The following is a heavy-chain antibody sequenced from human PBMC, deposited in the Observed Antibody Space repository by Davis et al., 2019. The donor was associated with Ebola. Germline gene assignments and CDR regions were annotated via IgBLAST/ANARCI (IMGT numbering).Heavy chain of an antibody. J-gene: IGHJ5*02. Sequence: SETLSLTCTVSGDFISSSSFYWAWIRQPPGKGLEWIGAIYYTGKTYYSPSLKRRIGISINTSKNPFPLELTSVTAADTAMYYCARDRLIGPRVDTWGQGILVAVSS. V-gene: IGHV4-39*02. CDR1: GDFISSSSFY. D-gene: IGHD3/OR15-3a*01. CDR2: IYYTGKT. CDR3: ARDRLIGPRVDT.